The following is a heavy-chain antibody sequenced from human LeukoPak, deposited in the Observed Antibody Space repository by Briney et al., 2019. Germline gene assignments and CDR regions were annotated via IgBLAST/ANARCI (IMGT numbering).Heavy chain of an antibody. CDR2: IIPIFGTA. CDR1: GGTFSSYA. D-gene: IGHD6-13*01. V-gene: IGHV1-69*06. J-gene: IGHJ6*03. CDR3: ARVYSSSWYQPNYYMDV. Sequence: SVKVSCKASGGTFSSYAISWVRQAPGQGLEWMGGIIPIFGTANYAQKFQGRVTITADKSTSTAYMELSSLRSEDTAVYYCARVYSSSWYQPNYYMDVWGKGTTVTVSS.